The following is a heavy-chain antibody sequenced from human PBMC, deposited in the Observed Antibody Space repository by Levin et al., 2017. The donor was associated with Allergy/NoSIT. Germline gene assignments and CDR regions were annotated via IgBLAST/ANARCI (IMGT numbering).Heavy chain of an antibody. J-gene: IGHJ4*02. D-gene: IGHD4-23*01. V-gene: IGHV4-39*01. Sequence: PSETLSLTCTVSGGSISSSSYYWGWIRQPPGTGLEWIGSIYYSGSTYYNPSLKSRVTISVDTSKNQFSLKLSSVTAADTAVYYCARPHDYGGNDYYFDYWGQGTLVTVSS. CDR2: IYYSGST. CDR1: GGSISSSSYY. CDR3: ARPHDYGGNDYYFDY.